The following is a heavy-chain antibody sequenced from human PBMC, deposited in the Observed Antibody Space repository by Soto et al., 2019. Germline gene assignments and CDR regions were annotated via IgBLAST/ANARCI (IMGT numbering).Heavy chain of an antibody. Sequence: QVQLVESGGGVVQPGRSLRLSCAASGFTFSSYGMHWVRQAPGKGLEWVAVISYDGSNKYYADSVKGRFTISRDNSKNTLYLKMNSLRAEDTAVYYCAKVFEDYYGSGGGTDYWGQGTLVTVSS. V-gene: IGHV3-30*18. J-gene: IGHJ4*02. CDR3: AKVFEDYYGSGGGTDY. CDR2: ISYDGSNK. CDR1: GFTFSSYG. D-gene: IGHD3-10*01.